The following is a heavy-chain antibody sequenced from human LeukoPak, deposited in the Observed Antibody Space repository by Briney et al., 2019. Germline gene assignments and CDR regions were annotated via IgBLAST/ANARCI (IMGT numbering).Heavy chain of an antibody. CDR2: VGHSGTT. D-gene: IGHD3-10*01. V-gene: IGHV4-34*01. J-gene: IGHJ3*02. CDR1: GGSLNDYL. CDR3: ARELISSRSAFDT. Sequence: SETLSLTCAVYGGSLNDYLWSWIRQPPGQGLEWIGEVGHSGTTNYNPSLKSRVTISVDTSKNQFSLKLTSVTAADTAVYYCARELISSRSAFDTWGQGTVVTVSS.